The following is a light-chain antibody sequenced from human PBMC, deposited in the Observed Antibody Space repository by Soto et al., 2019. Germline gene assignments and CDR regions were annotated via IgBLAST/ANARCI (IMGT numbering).Light chain of an antibody. CDR2: EVS. CDR3: SSHTSSRTAV. J-gene: IGLJ3*02. Sequence: QSALTQPASVSGSPGQSITISCTGTSSDVGGYNYVSWYQQYPGKAPKLMIYEVSNRPSGVSNRFSGSKSGNMASLTISGLQAEDEADYYCSSHTSSRTAVFGGGTKLTVL. V-gene: IGLV2-14*01. CDR1: SSDVGGYNY.